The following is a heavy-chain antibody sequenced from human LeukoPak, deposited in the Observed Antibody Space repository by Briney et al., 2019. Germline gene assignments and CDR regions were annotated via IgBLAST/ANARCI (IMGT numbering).Heavy chain of an antibody. CDR2: ITTSDTTI. CDR3: ARHAGSYAFDI. Sequence: GGSLILSCAASGFTFSDYYMSWIRQAPGMGLEWVSYITTSDTTIYYADSVKGRFTISRDNAKNSLYLQMNSLRAEDTAVYYCARHAGSYAFDIWGQGTMVTVSS. D-gene: IGHD1-14*01. CDR1: GFTFSDYY. J-gene: IGHJ3*02. V-gene: IGHV3-11*04.